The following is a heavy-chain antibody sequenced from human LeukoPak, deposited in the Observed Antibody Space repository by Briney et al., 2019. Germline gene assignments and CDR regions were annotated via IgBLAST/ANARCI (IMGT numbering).Heavy chain of an antibody. CDR2: IYTSGST. CDR3: ARIPAAIGVYYYYYMDV. J-gene: IGHJ6*03. V-gene: IGHV4-61*02. D-gene: IGHD2-2*01. Sequence: PSETLSLTCTVSGGSISSGSYYWSWIRQPAGKGLEWIGRIYTSGSTNYNPSLKSRVTISVDTSKNQFSLKLSSVTAADTAVYYCARIPAAIGVYYYYYMDVWGKGTTVTVSS. CDR1: GGSISSGSYY.